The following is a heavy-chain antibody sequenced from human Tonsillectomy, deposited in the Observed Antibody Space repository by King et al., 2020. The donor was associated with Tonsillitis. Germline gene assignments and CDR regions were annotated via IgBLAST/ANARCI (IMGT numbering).Heavy chain of an antibody. D-gene: IGHD2-15*01. J-gene: IGHJ4*02. CDR2: VYHSGST. CDR1: GASISSGGYS. CDR3: ARSHDRGADAAYFDY. V-gene: IGHV4-30-2*01. Sequence: LQLQESGSGLVEPSQTLSLTCAVSGASISSGGYSWHWIRQPPGKGLEWIGYVYHSGSTYYNPSLKSRVTISVARSKNQFSLNLSSVTAADTAVYFCARSHDRGADAAYFDYWGQGTLVTVSS.